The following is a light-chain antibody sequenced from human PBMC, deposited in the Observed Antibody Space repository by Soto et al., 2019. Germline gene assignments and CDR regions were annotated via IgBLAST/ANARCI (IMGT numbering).Light chain of an antibody. V-gene: IGKV1-5*01. CDR3: QQYYSFPRT. CDR1: QSISSW. CDR2: AAS. J-gene: IGKJ1*01. Sequence: DIPITQTTCTPSASVGNKVTNTCRASQSISSWLAWYQQKPGKAPKLLIYAASSLQSGVPSRFSGSGSGTDFTLTISCLQSEDFATYYCQQYYSFPRTFGQGTKVDIK.